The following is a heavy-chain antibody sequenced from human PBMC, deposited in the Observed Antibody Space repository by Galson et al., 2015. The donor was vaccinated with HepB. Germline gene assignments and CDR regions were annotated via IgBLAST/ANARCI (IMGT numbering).Heavy chain of an antibody. CDR2: IDPSDSYT. CDR1: GSSFPSYW. CDR3: AMGGPGSGQTPDY. V-gene: IGHV5-10-1*01. D-gene: IGHD3-10*01. J-gene: IGHJ4*02. Sequence: QSGAEVKKPGESLRISCKGSGSSFPSYWISWVRQMPGKGLEWMGRIDPSDSYTNYSPSFQGHVTISADKSISTAYLQWSSLKASDTAMYYCAMGGPGSGQTPDYWGQGTLVTVSS.